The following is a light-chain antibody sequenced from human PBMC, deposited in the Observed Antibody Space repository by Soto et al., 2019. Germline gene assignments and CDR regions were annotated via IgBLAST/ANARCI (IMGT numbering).Light chain of an antibody. CDR3: QQYNDYSTWT. V-gene: IGKV1-5*01. CDR2: DAT. J-gene: IGKJ1*01. Sequence: DIQMTQSPSTLSASVGDRVTITCRARQSISRWLAWYQQKPGKAPKVLIWDATTLHRGVPSRFSGSGFGTEFTLTISSLXPDDFATYYCQQYNDYSTWTFGQGTKVDIK. CDR1: QSISRW.